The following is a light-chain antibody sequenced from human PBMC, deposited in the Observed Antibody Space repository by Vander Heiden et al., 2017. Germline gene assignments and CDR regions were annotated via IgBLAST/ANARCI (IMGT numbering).Light chain of an antibody. CDR2: SDN. Sequence: QSRPTQPPSPSGTPGQRVTLSCSGSSTNIGSIAVNWYHQLPETAPKLLIYSDNHRPSGVPDRFSGSRSGTSASLGISGLQSGDETDYYCATWDHSLNAWVFGGGTKLTVL. CDR1: STNIGSIA. J-gene: IGLJ3*02. CDR3: ATWDHSLNAWV. V-gene: IGLV1-44*01.